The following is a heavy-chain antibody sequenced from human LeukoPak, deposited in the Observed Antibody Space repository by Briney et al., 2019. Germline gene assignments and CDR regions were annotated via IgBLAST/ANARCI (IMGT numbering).Heavy chain of an antibody. D-gene: IGHD3-9*01. V-gene: IGHV1-2*02. CDR3: ARSSMPHYDILTGSYPAGWFDP. CDR2: INPNSGGT. J-gene: IGHJ5*02. CDR1: GYTFTGYY. Sequence: ASVKVSCKASGYTFTGYYMHWVRQAPGQGLEWMGWINPNSGGTNYAQKFQGRVTMTRDTSISTAYMELSRLRSDDTAVYYCARSSMPHYDILTGSYPAGWFDPWGQGTLVTVSS.